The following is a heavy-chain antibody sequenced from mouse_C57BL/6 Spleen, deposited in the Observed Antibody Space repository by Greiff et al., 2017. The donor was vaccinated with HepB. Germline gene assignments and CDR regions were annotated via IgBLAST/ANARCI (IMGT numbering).Heavy chain of an antibody. CDR3: ARPGGSSYGGWFAY. CDR1: GYTFTSYG. CDR2: IYPRSGNT. D-gene: IGHD1-1*01. J-gene: IGHJ3*01. V-gene: IGHV1-81*01. Sequence: QVQLQQSGAELARPGASVKLSCKASGYTFTSYGISWVKQRTGQGLEWIGEIYPRSGNTYYNEKFKGKATLTADKSSSTAYMELRSLTSEDSAVYFCARPGGSSYGGWFAYWGQGTLVTVSA.